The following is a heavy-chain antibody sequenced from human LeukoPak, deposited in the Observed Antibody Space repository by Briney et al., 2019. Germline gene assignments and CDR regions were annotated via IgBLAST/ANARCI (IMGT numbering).Heavy chain of an antibody. CDR2: IIPIFGTA. Sequence: SVKVSCKASGGTFSSYAISGVRQAPGQGLEWMGRIIPIFGTANYAQKFKGRVTITTDESTSTAYMELSSLRSEDTAVYYCARASYDSSGRSDGAFDIWGQGTMVTVSS. J-gene: IGHJ3*02. CDR3: ARASYDSSGRSDGAFDI. D-gene: IGHD3-22*01. V-gene: IGHV1-69*05. CDR1: GGTFSSYA.